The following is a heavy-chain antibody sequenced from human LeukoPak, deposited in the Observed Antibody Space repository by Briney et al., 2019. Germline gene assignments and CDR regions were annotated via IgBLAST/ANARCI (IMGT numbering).Heavy chain of an antibody. CDR1: GFTFTPSA. CDR2: IVVGSGNT. Sequence: ASVKVSCKASGFTFTPSAMQWVRQARGQRLEWIGWIVVGSGNTNYAQKFQERVTITRDMSTSTAYMELSSLRSEDTAVYYCAAAYRYFYDRGGYFDYWGQGTLVTVSS. J-gene: IGHJ4*02. CDR3: AAAYRYFYDRGGYFDY. V-gene: IGHV1-58*02. D-gene: IGHD3-22*01.